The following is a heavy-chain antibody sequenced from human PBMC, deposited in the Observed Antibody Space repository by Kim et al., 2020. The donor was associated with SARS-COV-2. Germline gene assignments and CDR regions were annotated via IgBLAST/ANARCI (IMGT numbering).Heavy chain of an antibody. D-gene: IGHD3-10*01. CDR2: T. V-gene: IGHV4-34*01. Sequence: TNYNPSLKSRVTIAVDTSKNQFSLKRSAVTAADTAVYYCARGWSRGAFDIWGQGTMVTVSS. CDR3: ARGWSRGAFDI. J-gene: IGHJ3*02.